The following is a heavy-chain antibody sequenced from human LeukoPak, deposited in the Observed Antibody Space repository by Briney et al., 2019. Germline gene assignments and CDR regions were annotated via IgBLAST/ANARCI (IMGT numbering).Heavy chain of an antibody. D-gene: IGHD6-19*01. CDR3: ARDRGASGWLDY. Sequence: SQTLSLTCAISGDTVSSNTAAWIWIRQSPSRGLECLGRTYYRSKWYTGYAVSVKSRMTINADTSKNQFSLQLNSVTPEDTAVYYCARDRGASGWLDYWDQGALVTVSS. J-gene: IGHJ4*02. CDR2: TYYRSKWYT. CDR1: GDTVSSNTAA. V-gene: IGHV6-1*01.